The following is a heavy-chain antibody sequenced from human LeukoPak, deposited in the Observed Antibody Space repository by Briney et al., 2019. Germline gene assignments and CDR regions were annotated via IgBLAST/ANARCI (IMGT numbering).Heavy chain of an antibody. CDR2: ITGSGAST. J-gene: IGHJ6*02. Sequence: PGGSLRLSCAASGFTFSTQAMSWVRQAPGKGLEWVSSITGSGASTYYADSVKGRFTISRDNSKNTLYLQMNSLRAEDTAVYYCAKERLAYYYDSSGYGAGSGMDVWGQGTTVTVSS. CDR3: AKERLAYYYDSSGYGAGSGMDV. D-gene: IGHD3-22*01. V-gene: IGHV3-23*01. CDR1: GFTFSTQA.